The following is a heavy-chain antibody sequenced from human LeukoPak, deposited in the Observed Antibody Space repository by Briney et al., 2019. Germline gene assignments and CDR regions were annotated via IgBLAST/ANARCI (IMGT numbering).Heavy chain of an antibody. CDR3: ARASITFGGVIVIRAFDY. Sequence: SVKVSCKASVGTFSSYAISWVRQAPGQGLEWMGGIIPIFGTANYAQKFQGRVTITADESTSTAYMELSSLRSEDTAVYYCARASITFGGVIVIRAFDYWGQGTLVTVSS. D-gene: IGHD3-16*02. J-gene: IGHJ4*02. V-gene: IGHV1-69*13. CDR1: VGTFSSYA. CDR2: IIPIFGTA.